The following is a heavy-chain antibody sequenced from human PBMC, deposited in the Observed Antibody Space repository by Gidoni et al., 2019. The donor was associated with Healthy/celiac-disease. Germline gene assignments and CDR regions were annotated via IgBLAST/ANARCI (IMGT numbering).Heavy chain of an antibody. J-gene: IGHJ4*02. CDR3: AKVSHDFWSGYNDY. V-gene: IGHV3-23*01. CDR1: GFPSSSYA. CDR2: IRGSGGST. Sequence: EVPLLESGGGLVQPGGSLRLSCAASGFPSSSYAMTWVSQAPGKGLEWVSAIRGSGGSTYYADSVKGRFTISRDKSKNPLYLQMTSLRAEDTAVYYCAKVSHDFWSGYNDYWGQGTLVTVSS. D-gene: IGHD3-3*01.